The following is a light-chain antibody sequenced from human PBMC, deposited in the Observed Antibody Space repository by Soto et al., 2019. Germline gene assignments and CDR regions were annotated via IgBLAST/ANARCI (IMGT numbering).Light chain of an antibody. CDR2: AAS. J-gene: IGKJ5*01. Sequence: DIQMTPSPSTLSASVGDRVTITCRASQGISSYLAWYQQKPGKAPKLLIYAASTLQSGVPSRFSGSGSGTDFTLNIRSLQPEDFATYYCQQLNSYPFTFGQGTRLEIK. CDR3: QQLNSYPFT. CDR1: QGISSY. V-gene: IGKV1-9*01.